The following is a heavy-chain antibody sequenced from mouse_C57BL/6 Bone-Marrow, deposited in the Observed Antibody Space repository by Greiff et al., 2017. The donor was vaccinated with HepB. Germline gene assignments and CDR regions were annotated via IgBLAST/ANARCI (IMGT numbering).Heavy chain of an antibody. CDR1: GFTFTDYY. D-gene: IGHD6-1*01. CDR3: ARPASSWYFDV. CDR2: IRNKANGYTT. Sequence: EVMLVESGGGLVQPGGSLSLSCAASGFTFTDYYMSWVRQPPGKALEWLGFIRNKANGYTTEYSASVKGRFTISRDNSQSILYLQMNALRAEDSATYYCARPASSWYFDVWGTGTTVTVSS. V-gene: IGHV7-3*01. J-gene: IGHJ1*03.